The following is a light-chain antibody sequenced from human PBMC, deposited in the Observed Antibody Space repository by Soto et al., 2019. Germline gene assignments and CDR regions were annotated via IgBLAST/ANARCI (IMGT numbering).Light chain of an antibody. Sequence: IGMTQSPATLSVSPGERATLSCRASQTIYSNVAWYQQRPGQPPRPLIYRASSRATGIPARFSGSGYGTEFTLTINSLQSEDLALYYCQKYQNLWTFGQGTSV. CDR1: QTIYSN. J-gene: IGKJ1*01. CDR2: RAS. V-gene: IGKV3-15*01. CDR3: QKYQNLWT.